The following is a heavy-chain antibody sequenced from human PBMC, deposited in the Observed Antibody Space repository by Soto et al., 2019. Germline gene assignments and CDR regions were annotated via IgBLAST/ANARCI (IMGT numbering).Heavy chain of an antibody. D-gene: IGHD6-13*01. Sequence: GGSLRLSCAASGFTFSSYSMNWVRQAPGKGLEWVSSISSSSSYIYYADSVKGRFTISRDSAKNSLYLQMNSLRAEDTAVYYCARDPSRIAAAGDYWGQGTLVTVSS. CDR2: ISSSSSYI. V-gene: IGHV3-21*01. J-gene: IGHJ4*02. CDR3: ARDPSRIAAAGDY. CDR1: GFTFSSYS.